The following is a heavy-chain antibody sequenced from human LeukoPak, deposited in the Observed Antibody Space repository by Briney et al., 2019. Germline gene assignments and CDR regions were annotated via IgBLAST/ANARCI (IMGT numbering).Heavy chain of an antibody. CDR3: ATETYYASSGSDFDY. CDR1: GGSISSGNW. D-gene: IGHD3-22*01. CDR2: IYHTEST. J-gene: IGHJ4*02. Sequence: PSETLSLTCAVSGGSISSGNWRSWVRQPPGKGLEWIGEIYHTESTNYNPSLKSRVTISVDKSKNQFSLKLSSVTAADTAVYYCATETYYASSGSDFDYWGQGTLVTVSS. V-gene: IGHV4-4*02.